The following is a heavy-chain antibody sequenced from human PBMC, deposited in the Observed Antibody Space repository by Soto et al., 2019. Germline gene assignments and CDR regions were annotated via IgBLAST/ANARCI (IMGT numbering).Heavy chain of an antibody. CDR2: IIPIFGTA. J-gene: IGHJ4*02. CDR1: GGTFSSYA. Sequence: EASVKVSCKASGGTFSSYAISWVRQAPGQGLEWMGGIIPIFGTANYAQRFQGRVTMTRDTSTSTVYMELSSLRSEDTAVYYCASPGAAGNFDYWGQGTLVTVSS. V-gene: IGHV1-69*05. CDR3: ASPGAAGNFDY. D-gene: IGHD6-13*01.